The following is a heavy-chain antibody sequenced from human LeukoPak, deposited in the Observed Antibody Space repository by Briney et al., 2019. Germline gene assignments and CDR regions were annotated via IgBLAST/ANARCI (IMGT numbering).Heavy chain of an antibody. CDR1: GGSVDTSDEY. CDR3: SRIFDS. V-gene: IGHV4-39*07. CDR2: IFYTGKT. J-gene: IGHJ4*02. Sequence: SQTLSLTCTVSGGSVDTSDEYRGWIRQSPGKGPEWIGDIFYTGKTNYNPSLRGRVTISIDTSKNLFSLRLTSVTAADTAVYYCSRIFDSWGQGTLVSVSS.